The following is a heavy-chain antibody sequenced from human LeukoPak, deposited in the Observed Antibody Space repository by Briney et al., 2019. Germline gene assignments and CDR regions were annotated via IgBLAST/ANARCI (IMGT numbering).Heavy chain of an antibody. D-gene: IGHD2/OR15-2a*01. CDR3: AKPYSTHTFSYYFDY. V-gene: IGHV3-23*01. J-gene: IGHJ4*02. Sequence: GGSLRLSCAGSEFTFSSYAMSWVRQAPGKGLEWVSAISGGGGSTYYADSVKGRFTISRDNSENTLYLQMNSLRAEDTAIYYCAKPYSTHTFSYYFDYWGQGTLVTVSS. CDR2: ISGGGGST. CDR1: EFTFSSYA.